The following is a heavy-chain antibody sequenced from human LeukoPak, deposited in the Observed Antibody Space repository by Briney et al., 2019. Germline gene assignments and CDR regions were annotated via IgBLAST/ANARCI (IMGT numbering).Heavy chain of an antibody. D-gene: IGHD4-17*01. CDR1: GFTFSTYA. J-gene: IGHJ6*02. CDR2: ISGGGDT. V-gene: IGHV3-23*01. CDR3: ATYGDYGRNYHYYNIDV. Sequence: GGSLRLSCAASGFTFSTYAMNWVRQPPGKGLEWVSTISGGGDTYYADSVKGRFTISRDNSKNTLYLQMSSLRAEDTAVYYCATYGDYGRNYHYYNIDVWGQGTTVTVSS.